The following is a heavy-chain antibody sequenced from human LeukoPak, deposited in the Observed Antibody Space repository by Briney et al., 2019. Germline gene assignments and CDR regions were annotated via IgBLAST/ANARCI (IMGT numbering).Heavy chain of an antibody. V-gene: IGHV3-72*01. D-gene: IGHD5-24*01. CDR1: GSTFSDHY. CDR2: IREKPHSYST. J-gene: IGHJ4*02. Sequence: PGGSLRLSCTASGSTFSDHYMDWVARPQGKGRKGFARIREKPHSYSTEYAASVKGRFTISRDDSKNSLYLQMSSLKTEDTAVYYCARGFRYGSNWGFDYWGQGTLVTVSS. CDR3: ARGFRYGSNWGFDY.